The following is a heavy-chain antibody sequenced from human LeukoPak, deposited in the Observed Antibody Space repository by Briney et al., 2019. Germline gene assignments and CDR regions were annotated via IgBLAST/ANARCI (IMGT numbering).Heavy chain of an antibody. J-gene: IGHJ4*02. V-gene: IGHV3-53*01. CDR3: ARGDGYNFFDY. CDR1: GFSITNNY. Sequence: PGGSLTLTCAASGFSITNNYMSWVRQAPGQGLEWVSVFYVGGATYYADSVKGRFTISRDNSENTLYLQMNSLRAEDTAVYYCARGDGYNFFDYWGQGTLVTVSS. CDR2: FYVGGAT. D-gene: IGHD5-24*01.